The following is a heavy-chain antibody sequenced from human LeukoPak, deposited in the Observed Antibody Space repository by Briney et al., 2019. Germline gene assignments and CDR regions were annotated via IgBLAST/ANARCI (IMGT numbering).Heavy chain of an antibody. CDR1: GFTFSSYG. Sequence: GGSLRLSCAASGFTFSSYGMHWVRQAPGKGLEWVALIWYDGSNKYYADSVKGRLTISRDNSKNTLYLQMNSLRAEDTAIYYCAKTLVSGGSWSHAFDYWDQGTLVTVSS. CDR3: AKTLVSGGSWSHAFDY. CDR2: IWYDGSNK. D-gene: IGHD2-8*01. V-gene: IGHV3-33*06. J-gene: IGHJ4*02.